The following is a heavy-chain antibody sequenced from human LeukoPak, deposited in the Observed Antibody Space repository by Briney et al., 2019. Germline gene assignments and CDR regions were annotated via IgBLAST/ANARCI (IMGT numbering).Heavy chain of an antibody. CDR2: IYHSGST. CDR1: GGSISSGGYS. CDR3: ARGCSSTSCSLYYYYGMDV. D-gene: IGHD2-2*01. Sequence: SETLSLTCAVSGGSISSGGYSWSWIRQPPGKGLEWTGYIYHSGSTYYNPSLKSRVTISVDRSKNQFSLKLSSVTAADTAVYYCARGCSSTSCSLYYYYGMDVWGQGTTVTVSS. J-gene: IGHJ6*02. V-gene: IGHV4-30-2*01.